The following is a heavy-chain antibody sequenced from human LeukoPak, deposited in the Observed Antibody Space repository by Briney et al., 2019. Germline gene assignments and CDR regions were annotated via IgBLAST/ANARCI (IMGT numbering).Heavy chain of an antibody. V-gene: IGHV1-46*01. D-gene: IGHD3-22*01. CDR2: INPSGGST. Sequence: ASVKASFKASGCPFTSYYMHWVRPAPGQGLGWMGIINPSGGSTSYSQKFQGRVTITRDTSTSTVYMELSSLRSEDTAVYYGARETDPDSSGLYDYWGQGTPVTVSS. CDR1: GCPFTSYY. J-gene: IGHJ4*02. CDR3: ARETDPDSSGLYDY.